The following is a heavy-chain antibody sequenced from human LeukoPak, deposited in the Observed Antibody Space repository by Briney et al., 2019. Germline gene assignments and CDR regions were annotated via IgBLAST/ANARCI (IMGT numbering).Heavy chain of an antibody. CDR1: GGSFSGYY. CDR3: ARGRVDIVVVVAAPRDYYYGMDV. CDR2: INHSGST. V-gene: IGHV4-34*01. Sequence: SETLSLTCAVYGGSFSGYYWSWIRQPPGKGLEWIGEINHSGSTNYNPPLKSRVTISVDTSKNQFSLKLSSVTAADTAVYYCARGRVDIVVVVAAPRDYYYGMDVWGKGTTVTVSS. D-gene: IGHD2-15*01. J-gene: IGHJ6*04.